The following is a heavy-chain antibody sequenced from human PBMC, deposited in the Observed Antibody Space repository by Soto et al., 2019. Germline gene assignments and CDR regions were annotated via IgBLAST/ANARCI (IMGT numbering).Heavy chain of an antibody. V-gene: IGHV3-7*01. CDR1: GFTFSSYW. CDR2: IKQDGSEE. J-gene: IGHJ6*04. CDR3: ARGIAAPV. D-gene: IGHD6-6*01. Sequence: EVQLVESGGGLVQPGGSLRLSCAASGFTFSSYWMSWFRQAPGKGLEWVANIKQDGSEENYVDSVKGRFTISRDNAKNALYLQMSGLRVEDTAVYYCARGIAAPVWGKGTTVTVSS.